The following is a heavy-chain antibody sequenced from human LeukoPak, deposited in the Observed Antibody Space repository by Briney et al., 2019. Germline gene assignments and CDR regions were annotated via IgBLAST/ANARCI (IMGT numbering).Heavy chain of an antibody. J-gene: IGHJ4*02. CDR1: GYTLTELS. CDR2: FDPEDGET. Sequence: ASVKVSCKVSGYTLTELSIHWVRQAPGKGLEWMGGFDPEDGETIYAQKFQDRVTMTEDTSTDTAYMELSSLRSEDTAVYYYAANRDSSGYYIRDYWGQGTLVTVSS. CDR3: AANRDSSGYYIRDY. D-gene: IGHD3-22*01. V-gene: IGHV1-24*01.